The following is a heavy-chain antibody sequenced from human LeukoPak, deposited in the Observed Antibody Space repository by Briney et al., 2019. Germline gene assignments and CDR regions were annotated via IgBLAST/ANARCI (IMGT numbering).Heavy chain of an antibody. Sequence: GGSLRLSCAASGFTFSSYAMSWVRQAPGRGLECVSPINGNGGSTDYADSVKGRFTISRDNSKNTLYLQMNSLRAEDTAVYYCAKLGKTARFHIFPNYFDYWGQGTLVTVSS. D-gene: IGHD6-6*01. CDR3: AKLGKTARFHIFPNYFDY. CDR1: GFTFSSYA. CDR2: INGNGGST. V-gene: IGHV3-23*01. J-gene: IGHJ4*02.